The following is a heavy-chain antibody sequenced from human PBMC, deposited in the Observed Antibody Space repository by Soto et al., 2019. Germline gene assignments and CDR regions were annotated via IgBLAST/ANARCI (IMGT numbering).Heavy chain of an antibody. D-gene: IGHD3-10*01. J-gene: IGHJ4*02. CDR2: IGGTGNNI. CDR1: GFTFGNYA. CDR3: TRGPRPISTGTGAY. V-gene: IGHV3-23*01. Sequence: GGSLRLSCAASGFTFGNYAMSWVRQAPGKGLQWVSAIGGTGNNIYYADSVKGRFIISRDKSKNTLYLQMNSLRAEDSGLYYCTRGPRPISTGTGAYWGQGTQVTVSS.